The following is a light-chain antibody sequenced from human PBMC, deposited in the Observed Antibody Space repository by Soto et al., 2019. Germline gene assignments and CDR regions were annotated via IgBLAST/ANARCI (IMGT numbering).Light chain of an antibody. CDR1: QSISSW. CDR2: DAS. V-gene: IGKV1-5*01. Sequence: SVGDRVTITCRASQSISSWLAWYQQKPGKAPKLLIYDASSLESGVPSRFSGSGSGTEFTLTISSLQPDDFATYYCQQYNSYLFGQGTKVDIK. CDR3: QQYNSYL. J-gene: IGKJ1*01.